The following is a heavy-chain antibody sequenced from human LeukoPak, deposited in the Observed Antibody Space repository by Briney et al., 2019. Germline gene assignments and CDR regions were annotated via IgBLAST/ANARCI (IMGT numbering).Heavy chain of an antibody. CDR1: GYTFTGYY. CDR3: ARDGGGATTVVTPYGY. Sequence: SVKVSCKASGYTFTGYYMHWVRQAPGQGLEWMGGIIPIFGTANYAQKFQGRVTITADESTSTAYMELSSLRSEDTAVYYCARDGGGATTVVTPYGYWGQGTLVTVSS. V-gene: IGHV1-69*13. J-gene: IGHJ4*02. CDR2: IIPIFGTA. D-gene: IGHD4-23*01.